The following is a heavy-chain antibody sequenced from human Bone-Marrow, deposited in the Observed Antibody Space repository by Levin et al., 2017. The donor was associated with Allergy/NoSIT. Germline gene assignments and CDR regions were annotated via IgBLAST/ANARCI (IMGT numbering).Heavy chain of an antibody. CDR1: GGSISSSSYY. CDR2: IYYSGST. Sequence: QSQTLSLTCTVSGGSISSSSYYWGWIRQPPGKGLEWIGTIYYSGSTYYNPSLKSRVTISIDMSKNQFSLKLSSVTAADTAVYYCAREVAYDGPSDYSGMDVWGQGTTVTVSS. D-gene: IGHD5-12*01. V-gene: IGHV4-39*07. J-gene: IGHJ6*02. CDR3: AREVAYDGPSDYSGMDV.